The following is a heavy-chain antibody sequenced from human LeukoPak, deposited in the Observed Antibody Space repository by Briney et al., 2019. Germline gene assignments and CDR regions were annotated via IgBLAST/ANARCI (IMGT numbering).Heavy chain of an antibody. V-gene: IGHV4-34*01. CDR3: AASYSSGWYHYYYYYGMDV. J-gene: IGHJ6*02. D-gene: IGHD6-19*01. Sequence: SETLSLTCAVYGGSFSGYYWSWIRQPPGKGLEWIGEINHSGSTNYNPPLKSRVTISVDTSKNQFSLKLSSVTAADTAVYYCAASYSSGWYHYYYYYGMDVWGQGTTVTVSS. CDR1: GGSFSGYY. CDR2: INHSGST.